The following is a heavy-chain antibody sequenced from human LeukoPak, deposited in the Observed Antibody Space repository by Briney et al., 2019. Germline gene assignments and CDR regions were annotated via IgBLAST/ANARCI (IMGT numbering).Heavy chain of an antibody. Sequence: SETLSLTCAVYGGSFSGYYRSWIRQPPGKGLEWIGEINHSGSTNYNPSLKSRVTISVDTSKDQFSLKLSSVTAADTAVYYCARARGYSYGDFDYWGQGTLVTVSS. J-gene: IGHJ4*02. V-gene: IGHV4-34*01. CDR1: GGSFSGYY. D-gene: IGHD5-18*01. CDR3: ARARGYSYGDFDY. CDR2: INHSGST.